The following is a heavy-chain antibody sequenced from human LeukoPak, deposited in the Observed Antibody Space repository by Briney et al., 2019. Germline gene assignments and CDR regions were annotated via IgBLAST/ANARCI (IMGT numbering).Heavy chain of an antibody. J-gene: IGHJ4*02. CDR1: GYAFTSYY. D-gene: IGHD3-16*01. V-gene: IGHV1-46*01. CDR3: ASPGEKDYYFDY. Sequence: ASVKVSCKASGYAFTSYYMHWVRQAPGQGLEWMGIINPSGGSTSYAQKFQGRVTMTRDTSTSTVYMELSSLRSEDTAVYYCASPGEKDYYFDYWGQGTLVTVSS. CDR2: INPSGGST.